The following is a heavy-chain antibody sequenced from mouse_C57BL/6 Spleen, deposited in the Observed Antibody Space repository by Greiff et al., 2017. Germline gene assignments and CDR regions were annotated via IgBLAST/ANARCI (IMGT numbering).Heavy chain of an antibody. Sequence: VQLQQSGPGMVKPSQSLSLTCTVTGYSITSGYDWHWIRHFPGNKLEWMGYISYSGSTNYNPSLKSRISITHDTSKNHFFLKLNSVTTEDTATYYCARDNYYGFYWYFDVWGTGTTVTVSS. V-gene: IGHV3-1*01. J-gene: IGHJ1*03. CDR3: ARDNYYGFYWYFDV. CDR1: GYSITSGYD. CDR2: ISYSGST. D-gene: IGHD1-1*01.